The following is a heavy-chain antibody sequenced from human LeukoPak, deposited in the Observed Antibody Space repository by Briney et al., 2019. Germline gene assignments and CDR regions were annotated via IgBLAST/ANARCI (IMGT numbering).Heavy chain of an antibody. CDR3: ARDVAYSGSFTGDY. CDR2: ISAYNGNT. CDR1: GYTFTSYG. Sequence: HRASVKVSCKASGYTFTSYGISWVRQAPGQGLEWMGWISAYNGNTNYAQKLQGRVTMTTDTSTSTTYMELRSLRSDDTAVYYCARDVAYSGSFTGDYWGQGTLVTVSS. D-gene: IGHD1-26*01. V-gene: IGHV1-18*01. J-gene: IGHJ4*02.